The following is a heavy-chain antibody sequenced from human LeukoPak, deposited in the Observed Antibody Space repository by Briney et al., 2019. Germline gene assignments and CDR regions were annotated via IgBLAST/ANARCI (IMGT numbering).Heavy chain of an antibody. CDR2: IYSGGST. CDR3: ARDPLTNFFDP. CDR1: GFTVSSNY. J-gene: IGHJ5*02. V-gene: IGHV3-53*01. Sequence: GGSLRLSCAASGFTVSSNYMSWVRQAPGKGLEWVSVIYSGGSTYYADSVKGRFTISRDNSKNTLYLQMNSLRAEVTAVYYCARDPLTNFFDPWGQGTLVTVSS.